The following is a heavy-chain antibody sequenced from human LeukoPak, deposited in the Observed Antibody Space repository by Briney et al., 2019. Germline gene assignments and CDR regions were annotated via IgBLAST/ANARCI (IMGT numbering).Heavy chain of an antibody. J-gene: IGHJ1*01. CDR2: ISGSGGNS. CDR3: ARALSQELIRYSQD. V-gene: IGHV3-23*01. CDR1: GFTFSSYW. Sequence: TGGSLRLSCAASGFTFSSYWMSWVRQAPGKGPEWVSGISGSGGNSYYADSVKGRFTISRDNSKNTLYLQMNSLRADDTAVYYCARALSQELIRYSQDWGQGTLVSVSS. D-gene: IGHD1-1*01.